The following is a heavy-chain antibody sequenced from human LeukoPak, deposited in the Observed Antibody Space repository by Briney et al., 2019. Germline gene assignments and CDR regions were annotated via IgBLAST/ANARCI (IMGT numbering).Heavy chain of an antibody. Sequence: GGSLRLSCAASGFTFSSYSMNWVRQAPGKGLEWVSSISSSSSYIYYADSVKGRFTISRDNAKNSLYLQMNSLRAEDTAVYYCARDPGYNYGFDYWGQGTLVTVSS. CDR3: ARDPGYNYGFDY. CDR2: ISSSSSYI. D-gene: IGHD5-18*01. J-gene: IGHJ4*02. V-gene: IGHV3-21*01. CDR1: GFTFSSYS.